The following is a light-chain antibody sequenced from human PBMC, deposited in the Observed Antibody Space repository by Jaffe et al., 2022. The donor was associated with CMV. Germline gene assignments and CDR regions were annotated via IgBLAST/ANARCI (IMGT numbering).Light chain of an antibody. CDR1: SSDVGSYNR. CDR2: EVS. CDR3: SSYTGSNTWV. J-gene: IGLJ3*02. Sequence: QSALTQSPSVSGSPGQSVTISCTGTSSDVGSYNRVSWYQQTPGTAPKLMIYEVSDRPSGVPDRFSGSKSGNTASLTISGLQAEDEAVYYCSSYTGSNTWVFGGGTKLTVL. V-gene: IGLV2-18*02.